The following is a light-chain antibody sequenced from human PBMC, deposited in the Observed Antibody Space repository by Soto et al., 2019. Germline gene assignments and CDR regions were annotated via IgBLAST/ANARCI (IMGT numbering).Light chain of an antibody. CDR1: SSNIGNNY. CDR2: ENN. Sequence: QSVLTQPPSVSATPEQKVTICCSGSSSNIGNNYVSWYQQLPGTAPKLLIYENNKRPSGIPDRFSASKSGTSATLGITGLQTGDEADYYCGTWDSSLSAVVFGGGTKLTVL. J-gene: IGLJ2*01. V-gene: IGLV1-51*02. CDR3: GTWDSSLSAVV.